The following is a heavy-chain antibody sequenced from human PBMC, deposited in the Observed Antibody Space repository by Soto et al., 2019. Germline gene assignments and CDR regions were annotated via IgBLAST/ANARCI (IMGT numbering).Heavy chain of an antibody. CDR3: AKGPIVGANNKFYDMDA. Sequence: GASVKVSCTASGFTIGSRAMTWVRQAPGKGLEWVSSFSGDGFSTKYADSVKGRFTISRDNSKNTLYLQMNSLRVEDTAVYHCAKGPIVGANNKFYDMDAWGQGTTVTVSS. V-gene: IGHV3-23*01. D-gene: IGHD1-26*01. J-gene: IGHJ6*02. CDR2: FSGDGFST. CDR1: GFTIGSRA.